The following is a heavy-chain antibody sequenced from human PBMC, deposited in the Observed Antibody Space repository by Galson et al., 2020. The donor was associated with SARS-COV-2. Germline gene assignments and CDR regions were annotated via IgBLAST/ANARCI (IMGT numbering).Heavy chain of an antibody. CDR3: ARDYYGSGSYPTYNWFDP. V-gene: IGHV4-61*02. D-gene: IGHD3-10*01. CDR2: IYTSGST. Sequence: SETLSLTCTVSGGSISSGSYYWSWIRQPAGKGLEWIGRIYTSGSTNYNPSLKSRVTISVDTSKNQFSLELNSVTAADTAVYYCARDYYGSGSYPTYNWFDPWGQGTLVTVSS. J-gene: IGHJ5*02. CDR1: GGSISSGSYY.